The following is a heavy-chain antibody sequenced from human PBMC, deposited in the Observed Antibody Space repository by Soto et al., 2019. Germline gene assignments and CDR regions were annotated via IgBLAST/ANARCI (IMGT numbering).Heavy chain of an antibody. CDR2: IYQSGVT. J-gene: IGHJ5*02. V-gene: IGHV4-30-2*01. CDR3: AGMPYTSGLRFDP. D-gene: IGHD6-19*01. Sequence: SETLSLTCNMSGDSYSISTYSWSRIRQPPGKALQWIGFIYQSGVTSYNPSLASRVSIPLDRSNNQCSLKLKSVTAADTAVYFCAGMPYTSGLRFDPWGPGTLVTVSS. CDR1: GDSYSISTYS.